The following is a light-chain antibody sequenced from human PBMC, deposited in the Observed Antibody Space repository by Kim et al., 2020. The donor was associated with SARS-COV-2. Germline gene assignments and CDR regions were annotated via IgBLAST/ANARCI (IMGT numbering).Light chain of an antibody. V-gene: IGLV1-51*01. CDR1: NSNIYLNY. CDR2: DND. J-gene: IGLJ3*02. Sequence: GQKVTISCTGSNSNIYLNYVSWYQQLPGTAPKLLIYDNDKRPSGIPDRFSAAKSGTSATLGITGLQTGDETDYDCGTWDSRESAWVFGGGTQLTVL. CDR3: GTWDSRESAWV.